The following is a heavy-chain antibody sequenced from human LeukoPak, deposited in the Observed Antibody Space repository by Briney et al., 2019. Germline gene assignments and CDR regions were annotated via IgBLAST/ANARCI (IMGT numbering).Heavy chain of an antibody. CDR2: NFWGGDR. V-gene: IGHV2-5*02. Sequence: GPTLVNPTQTLPLTCTVTGCSITTNAVGVGWIRKAPGKALERLAINFWGGDRRYNSSLRSRLTITSDNSKDQVVLTMTNMDPVDTATYFCAHSLRRPSCSGGNCYYFDYWGQGTLVTVSS. CDR1: GCSITTNAVG. CDR3: AHSLRRPSCSGGNCYYFDY. J-gene: IGHJ4*02. D-gene: IGHD2-15*01.